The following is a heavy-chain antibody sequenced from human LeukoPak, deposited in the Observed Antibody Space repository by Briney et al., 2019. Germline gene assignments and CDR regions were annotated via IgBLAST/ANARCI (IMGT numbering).Heavy chain of an antibody. CDR1: GYSFTSYW. Sequence: ESLKISCKGSGYSFTSYWIGWVRPMPGKGLEWMGIIYPGDSDTRYSPSFQGQVTISADKSISTAYLQWSSLKASDTAMYYCARHRTSRGYSGYDYSYWGQGTLVTVSS. CDR3: ARHRTSRGYSGYDYSY. V-gene: IGHV5-51*01. D-gene: IGHD5-12*01. J-gene: IGHJ4*02. CDR2: IYPGDSDT.